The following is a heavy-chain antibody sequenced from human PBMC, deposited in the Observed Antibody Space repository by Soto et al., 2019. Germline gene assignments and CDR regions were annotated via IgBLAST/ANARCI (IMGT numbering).Heavy chain of an antibody. CDR2: ISNDGRGT. D-gene: IGHD2-15*01. Sequence: PGVSLRLSCAASGCTFTTYAIHWDRQAPCQGLKWVAVISNDGRGTYSADSVHCRFTISRDNSKNTLYLQMNSLRSDDTAVYYCARDQCFGGGRSCYYFDFWGQGTLVTVSS. J-gene: IGHJ4*02. CDR3: ARDQCFGGGRSCYYFDF. V-gene: IGHV3-30*04. CDR1: GCTFTTYA.